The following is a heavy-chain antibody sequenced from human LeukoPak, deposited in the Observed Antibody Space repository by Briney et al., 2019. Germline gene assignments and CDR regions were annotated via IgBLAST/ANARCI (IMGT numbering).Heavy chain of an antibody. CDR2: MNPNSGNT. V-gene: IGHV1-8*01. CDR1: RYTFTSYD. CDR3: ARKSNTISGWFAFDY. Sequence: ASVKVSCKASRYTFTSYDINWVRQATGQGLEWMGWMNPNSGNTGYAQKFQGRVAMTRNTSISTAYMELSSLRSEDTAVYYCARKSNTISGWFAFDYWGQGTLVTVSS. J-gene: IGHJ4*02. D-gene: IGHD6-19*01.